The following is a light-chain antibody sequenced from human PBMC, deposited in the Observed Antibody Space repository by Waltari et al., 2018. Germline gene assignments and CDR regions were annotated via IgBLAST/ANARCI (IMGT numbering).Light chain of an antibody. CDR1: QSVSSSY. CDR2: GSS. CDR3: QQYGSSPPWT. J-gene: IGKJ1*01. Sequence: EIVLTQSPGTLSLSPGERVTLSCRARQSVSSSYLAWYQQKPGQAPRHLIYGSSSRATGIPDRFSGSGSGTDFTLTISRLEPEDFAVYYCQQYGSSPPWTFGQGTKVEIK. V-gene: IGKV3-20*01.